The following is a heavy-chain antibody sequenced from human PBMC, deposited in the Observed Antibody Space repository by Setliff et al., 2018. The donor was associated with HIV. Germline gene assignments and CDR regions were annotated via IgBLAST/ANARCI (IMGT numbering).Heavy chain of an antibody. J-gene: IGHJ6*03. CDR3: ARGLSIFGVATPGFYSFMDV. Sequence: SETLSLTCTVYGGSFSGYFWSWIRQPPGKGLEWIGEIDHTGNTNYNPSLKSRVTMSIDTSKKQVSLKLNSVTAADTAVYYCARGLSIFGVATPGFYSFMDVWGKGTTVTVSS. CDR2: IDHTGNT. D-gene: IGHD3-3*01. CDR1: GGSFSGYF. V-gene: IGHV4-34*01.